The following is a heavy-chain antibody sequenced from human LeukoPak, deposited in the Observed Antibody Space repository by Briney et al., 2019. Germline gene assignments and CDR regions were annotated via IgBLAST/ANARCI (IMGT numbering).Heavy chain of an antibody. CDR3: ARGTGSLYGPNGVGYFQH. CDR1: GGTFSSYA. V-gene: IGHV1-69*05. Sequence: ASVKVSCKASGGTFSSYAISWVRQAPGQGLEWMGGIIPIFGTANYAQKFQGRVTITTDESTSTAYMELSSLRSEDTAVYYCARGTGSLYGPNGVGYFQHWGQGTLVTVSS. D-gene: IGHD3-10*01. CDR2: IIPIFGTA. J-gene: IGHJ1*01.